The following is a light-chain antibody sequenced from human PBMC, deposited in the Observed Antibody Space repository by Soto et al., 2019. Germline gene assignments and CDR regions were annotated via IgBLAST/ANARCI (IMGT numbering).Light chain of an antibody. CDR1: SSDVGGYNH. CDR3: SSYTSISTVI. CDR2: DVS. Sequence: QSALTQPASVSGSPGQSITISCTGTSSDVGGYNHVSWYQQHPGKVPKLMIYDVSYRPSGVSNRFSGSKSGNTASLTISGLQAEDEADYYCSSYTSISTVIFGGGTKVTVL. V-gene: IGLV2-14*01. J-gene: IGLJ2*01.